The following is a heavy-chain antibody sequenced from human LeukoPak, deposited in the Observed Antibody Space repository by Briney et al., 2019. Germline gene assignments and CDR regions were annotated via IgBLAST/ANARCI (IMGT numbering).Heavy chain of an antibody. CDR1: GFTFNTYT. J-gene: IGHJ4*02. Sequence: GGSLRLSCAASGFTFNTYTMNWVRQAPGKGVEWVSSISSSSNYIYYADSVNGRFTISRDNAKNSLYLQMNSLRAEDTAVYYCARVSYRTSSVDYWGQGTLVSVSS. CDR2: ISSSSNYI. V-gene: IGHV3-21*01. D-gene: IGHD1-26*01. CDR3: ARVSYRTSSVDY.